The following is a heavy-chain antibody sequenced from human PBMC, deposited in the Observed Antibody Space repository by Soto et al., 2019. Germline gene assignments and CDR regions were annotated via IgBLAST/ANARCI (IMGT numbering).Heavy chain of an antibody. Sequence: GGSLRLSCAASGFTFSSYAMSWVRQAPGKGLEWVSVISGSGGSTYYADSVKGRFTISRDNSKNTLYLQMNSLRAEDTAVYYCAKVRVGCSSTSCYGFDYWGQGTLVTVSS. CDR3: AKVRVGCSSTSCYGFDY. V-gene: IGHV3-23*01. D-gene: IGHD2-2*01. J-gene: IGHJ4*02. CDR2: ISGSGGST. CDR1: GFTFSSYA.